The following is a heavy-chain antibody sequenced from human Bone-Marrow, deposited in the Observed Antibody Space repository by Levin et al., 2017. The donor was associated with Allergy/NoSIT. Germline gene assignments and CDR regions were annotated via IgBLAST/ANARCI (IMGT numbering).Heavy chain of an antibody. CDR3: ARLGGVDP. CDR1: GNNLTGYY. CDR2: INPKNGAT. Sequence: PGESLKISCQGSGNNLTGYYLHWVRQAPGQGLEWMGWINPKNGATKYAHHLQGRVTMTRDMSINTAYMELRRLTSDDTAVYYCARLGGVDPWGPGTLVTVST. D-gene: IGHD1-26*01. V-gene: IGHV1-2*02. J-gene: IGHJ5*02.